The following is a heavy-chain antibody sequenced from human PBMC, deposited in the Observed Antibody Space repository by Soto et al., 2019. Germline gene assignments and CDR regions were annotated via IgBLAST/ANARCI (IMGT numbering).Heavy chain of an antibody. CDR2: IYYSGST. V-gene: IGHV4-31*03. J-gene: IGHJ6*02. CDR3: ARDLYYDSSGYFKRRYYYYGMDV. Sequence: TLSLTCTVSGGSISSGGYYWSWIRQHPGKGLEWIGYIYYSGSTYYNPSLKSRVTISVDTSKNQFSLKLSSVTAADTAVYYCARDLYYDSSGYFKRRYYYYGMDVWGQGTTVTVFS. CDR1: GGSISSGGYY. D-gene: IGHD3-22*01.